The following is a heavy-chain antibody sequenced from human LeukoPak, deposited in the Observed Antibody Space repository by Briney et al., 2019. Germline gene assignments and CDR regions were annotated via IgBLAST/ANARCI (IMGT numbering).Heavy chain of an antibody. D-gene: IGHD4-17*01. V-gene: IGHV4-59*01. CDR1: GGSISSYY. CDR3: ARFGDYGDYLFDY. J-gene: IGHJ4*02. CDR2: IYYSGRT. Sequence: SETLSLTCTVSGGSISSYYWNWVRQPSGKGLEWIGDIYYSGRTNYNPSLKSRVTISVDTSKNQFSLKLSSVTAADTAVYFCARFGDYGDYLFDYWGQGTLVTVSS.